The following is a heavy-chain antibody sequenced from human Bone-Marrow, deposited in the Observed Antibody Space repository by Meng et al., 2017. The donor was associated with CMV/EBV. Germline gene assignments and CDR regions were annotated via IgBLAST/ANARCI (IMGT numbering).Heavy chain of an antibody. Sequence: SETLSPTCTVSGGSISSGDYYWSWIRQPPGKGLEWIGYIYYSGSTYYNPSLKSRVTISVDTSKNQFSLKLSSVTAADTAVYYCARGNWANYFDYWGQGTLVTVSS. CDR2: IYYSGST. J-gene: IGHJ4*02. V-gene: IGHV4-30-4*08. CDR3: ARGNWANYFDY. CDR1: GGSISSGDYY. D-gene: IGHD7-27*01.